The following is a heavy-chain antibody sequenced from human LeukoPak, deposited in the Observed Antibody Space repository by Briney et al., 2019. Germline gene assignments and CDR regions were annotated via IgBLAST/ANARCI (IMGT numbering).Heavy chain of an antibody. CDR2: ISYDGNTI. D-gene: IGHD4-11*01. Sequence: PGRSLRLSCAASEFTFSNYALHWVRQAPGKGLQWVAVISYDGNTIHYADSVKGRFIISRDTSKNTLYLQMNSLRAEDTAVYYCARSGGLQKFDYWGQGTPVTVSS. CDR3: ARSGGLQKFDY. V-gene: IGHV3-30-3*01. CDR1: EFTFSNYA. J-gene: IGHJ4*02.